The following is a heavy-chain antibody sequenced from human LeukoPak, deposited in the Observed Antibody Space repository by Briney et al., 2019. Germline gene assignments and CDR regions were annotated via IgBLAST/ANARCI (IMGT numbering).Heavy chain of an antibody. CDR2: ISYDGSNK. D-gene: IGHD3-3*01. CDR3: ARARVLRFLEWLFHPLDY. CDR1: GFTFSSYA. V-gene: IGHV3-30-3*01. Sequence: PGGSLRLSCAASGFTFSSYAMHWVRQAPGKGLEWVAVISYDGSNKYYADSVKGRFTISRDNSKNTLYLQMNSLRAEDTAAYYCARARVLRFLEWLFHPLDYWGQGTLVTVSS. J-gene: IGHJ4*02.